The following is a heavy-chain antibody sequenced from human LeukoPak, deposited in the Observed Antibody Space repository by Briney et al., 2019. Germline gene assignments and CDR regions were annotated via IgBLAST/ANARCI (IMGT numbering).Heavy chain of an antibody. CDR3: ARGGYSYGFGFDY. J-gene: IGHJ4*02. CDR2: ISSSSSYI. CDR1: GFTFNSYS. V-gene: IGHV3-21*01. D-gene: IGHD5-18*01. Sequence: GGSLRLSCAASGFTFNSYSMNWVRQAPGKGLEWVSSISSSSSYIYHADSMKGRFTISRDNAKNSLYLQMSSLRGEDTAVYYCARGGYSYGFGFDYWGQGTLVTVSS.